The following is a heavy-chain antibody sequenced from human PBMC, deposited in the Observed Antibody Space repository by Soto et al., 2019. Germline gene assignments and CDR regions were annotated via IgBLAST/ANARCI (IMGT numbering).Heavy chain of an antibody. CDR1: GYTFTSYG. D-gene: IGHD3-9*01. J-gene: IGHJ6*02. Sequence: ASVKVSCKASGYTFTSYGISWVRQAPGQGLEWMGWISAYNGNTNYAQKLQGRVTMTTDTSTSTAYMELRSLTSDDTAVYYCAGDTGNYDILTGYSYYYYYGMDVWG. V-gene: IGHV1-18*01. CDR2: ISAYNGNT. CDR3: AGDTGNYDILTGYSYYYYYGMDV.